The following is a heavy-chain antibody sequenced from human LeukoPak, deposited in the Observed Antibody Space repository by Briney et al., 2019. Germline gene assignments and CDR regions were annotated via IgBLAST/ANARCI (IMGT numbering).Heavy chain of an antibody. CDR2: MNPNSGNT. Sequence: ASVKVSCKASGYTFTSYDINWVRQATGQGLEWMGWMNPNSGNTGYAQKFQGRVTMTRNTSISTAYMELSSLRSEDTAVYYCATRPRDYDILTGYYSRVEFYYWGQGTLVTVSS. V-gene: IGHV1-8*01. D-gene: IGHD3-9*01. CDR1: GYTFTSYD. J-gene: IGHJ4*02. CDR3: ATRPRDYDILTGYYSRVEFYY.